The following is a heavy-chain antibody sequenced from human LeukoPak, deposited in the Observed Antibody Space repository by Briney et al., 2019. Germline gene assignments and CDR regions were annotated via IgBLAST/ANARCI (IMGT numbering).Heavy chain of an antibody. D-gene: IGHD6-13*01. CDR1: GFTFSSYA. CDR2: ISYDGSNK. CDR3: ARPYSSSWEYYFDY. J-gene: IGHJ4*02. V-gene: IGHV3-30-3*01. Sequence: GRSLRLSCAASGFTFSSYAMHWVRQAPGKGLEWVAVISYDGSNKYYADSVKGRFTISRDNSKNTLYLQMNSLRAEDTAVYYCARPYSSSWEYYFDYWGQGTLVTVSS.